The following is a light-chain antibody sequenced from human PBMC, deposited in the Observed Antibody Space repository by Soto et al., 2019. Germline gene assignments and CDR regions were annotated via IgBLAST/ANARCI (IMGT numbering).Light chain of an antibody. CDR2: QDN. CDR3: QAWDSTTVV. V-gene: IGLV3-1*01. Sequence: SYELTQPPSVSVSPGQTASLTCSGDKLGDKYACWYQQKPGQSPVLVIYQDNKRPSGIPERFSGSNSGDTATLTISGTQATDEAEYYCQAWDSTTVVFGGGTKLTVL. CDR1: KLGDKY. J-gene: IGLJ2*01.